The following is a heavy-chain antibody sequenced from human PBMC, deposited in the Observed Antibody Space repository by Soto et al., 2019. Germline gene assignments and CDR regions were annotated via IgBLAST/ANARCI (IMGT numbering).Heavy chain of an antibody. D-gene: IGHD4-17*01. Sequence: PGGSQRLSCAASGFTFSSYGMHWVRQAPGKGLEWVAVISYDGSNKYYADSVEGRFTVSRDNSKNTLYLQMISLRAEDTAVYYCARDADGDTGHFDYWGQGTLVTVSS. V-gene: IGHV3-30*03. CDR2: ISYDGSNK. J-gene: IGHJ4*02. CDR3: ARDADGDTGHFDY. CDR1: GFTFSSYG.